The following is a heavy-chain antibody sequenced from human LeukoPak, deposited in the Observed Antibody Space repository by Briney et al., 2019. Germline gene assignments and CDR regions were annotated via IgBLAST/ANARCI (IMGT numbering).Heavy chain of an antibody. Sequence: GGSLRLSRAASGFTFSSYAMHWVRQAPGKGLEWVAVISYDGSNKYYADSVKRRFTISRDNSKNTLYLQMNSLRAEDTAVYYCARDSMGGATATGGLGAFDIWGQGTMVTVSS. CDR2: ISYDGSNK. CDR1: GFTFSSYA. V-gene: IGHV3-30-3*01. CDR3: ARDSMGGATATGGLGAFDI. D-gene: IGHD1-26*01. J-gene: IGHJ3*02.